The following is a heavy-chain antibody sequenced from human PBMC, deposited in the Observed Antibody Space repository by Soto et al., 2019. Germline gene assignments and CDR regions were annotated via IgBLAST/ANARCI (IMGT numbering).Heavy chain of an antibody. J-gene: IGHJ6*02. CDR1: GGSISSSSYY. CDR3: ARRETTSGYGMDV. CDR2: IYYTGNT. D-gene: IGHD1-26*01. Sequence: PSETLSLTCTVSGGSISSSSYYWGWVRQPPGKGLEWIGHIYYTGNTYYNPSLKSRVTISVDTSKNQFSLKLGSVTAADTAVYYCARRETTSGYGMDVWGQGTTVTVSS. V-gene: IGHV4-39*01.